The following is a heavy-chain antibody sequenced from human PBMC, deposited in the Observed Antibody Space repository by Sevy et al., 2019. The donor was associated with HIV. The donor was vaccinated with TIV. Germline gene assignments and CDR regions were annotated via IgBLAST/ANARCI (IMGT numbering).Heavy chain of an antibody. CDR2: ISDDGSNK. D-gene: IGHD3-22*01. Sequence: GGSLRLSCAASGFTFSSYDMHWVRQAPGKGLEWVAVISDDGSNKYYSDSVKGRFTISRDNSKNTLYLQMNSLRAEDTAVYYCAREPIFYDSSGYPSWYFDLWGRGTLVTVSS. CDR3: AREPIFYDSSGYPSWYFDL. J-gene: IGHJ2*01. V-gene: IGHV3-30*14. CDR1: GFTFSSYD.